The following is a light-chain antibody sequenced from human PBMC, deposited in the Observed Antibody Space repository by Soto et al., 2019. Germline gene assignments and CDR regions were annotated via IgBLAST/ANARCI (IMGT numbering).Light chain of an antibody. CDR3: LQHNSYPRT. CDR1: QGIRND. Sequence: DIQMTQSPSSLSASVGDRVTITCRASQGIRNDLSWYQQKPGKAPKRLIYAASTLQRGAPSRFSGSGSGTEFTLTIRSLKPEDFSTYYCLQHNSYPRTFGQGTEVEIK. V-gene: IGKV1-17*01. J-gene: IGKJ1*01. CDR2: AAS.